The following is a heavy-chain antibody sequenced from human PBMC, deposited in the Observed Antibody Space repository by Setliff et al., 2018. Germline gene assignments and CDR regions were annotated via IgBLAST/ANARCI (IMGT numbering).Heavy chain of an antibody. CDR1: GFTFSSYS. D-gene: IGHD2-2*01. V-gene: IGHV3-20*04. CDR2: INWDGKTT. Sequence: LRLSCAASGFTFSSYSMSWVRQVPGKGLEWVSTINWDGKTTGYADSVKGRFTISRDNAKRFLYLQMNSLRAEDTAVYYCAKNGGDIVVVPAAPIDYWGQGTLVTVSS. J-gene: IGHJ4*02. CDR3: AKNGGDIVVVPAAPIDY.